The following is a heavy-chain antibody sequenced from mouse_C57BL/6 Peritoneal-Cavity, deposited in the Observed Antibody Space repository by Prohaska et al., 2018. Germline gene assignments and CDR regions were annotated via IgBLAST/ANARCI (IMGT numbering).Heavy chain of an antibody. Sequence: DVQLQESGPGLVKPSQSLSLTCSVTGYPITSGYYWNWIRQFPGNKLEWMGYISYDGSNNYHPSLKNRISITRDTSKNQFFLKLNSGTTEDTATYYCASLYDGYSLDYWGQGTTLTVSS. CDR3: ASLYDGYSLDY. CDR2: ISYDGSN. D-gene: IGHD2-3*01. CDR1: GYPITSGYY. J-gene: IGHJ2*01. V-gene: IGHV3-6*01.